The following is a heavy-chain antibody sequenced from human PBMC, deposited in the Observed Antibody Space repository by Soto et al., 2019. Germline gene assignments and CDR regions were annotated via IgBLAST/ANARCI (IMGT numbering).Heavy chain of an antibody. CDR1: GFTFSSYG. CDR2: ISYDGSNK. D-gene: IGHD3-22*01. CDR3: AKDHSDYYDSSGYYRYYYYYGMDV. V-gene: IGHV3-30*18. J-gene: IGHJ6*02. Sequence: PGGSLRLSCAASGFTFSSYGMHWVRQAPGKGLEWVAVISYDGSNKYYADYVKGRFTISRDNSKNTLYLQMNSLRAEDSSVYYCAKDHSDYYDSSGYYRYYYYYGMDVWGQGTTVTVS.